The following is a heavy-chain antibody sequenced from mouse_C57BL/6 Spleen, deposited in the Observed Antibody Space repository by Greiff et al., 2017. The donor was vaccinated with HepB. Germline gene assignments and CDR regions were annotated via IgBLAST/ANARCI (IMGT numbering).Heavy chain of an antibody. D-gene: IGHD4-1*01. CDR2: FYPGSGSI. V-gene: IGHV1-62-2*01. Sequence: SCTASGYTFTEYTIHWVKQRSGLGLEWIGWFYPGSGSIKYNEKFKDKATLTADKSSSTVYMELSRLTSEDSAVYFCARHEEGTGTLDYWGQGTSVTVSS. CDR1: GYTFTEYT. J-gene: IGHJ4*01. CDR3: ARHEEGTGTLDY.